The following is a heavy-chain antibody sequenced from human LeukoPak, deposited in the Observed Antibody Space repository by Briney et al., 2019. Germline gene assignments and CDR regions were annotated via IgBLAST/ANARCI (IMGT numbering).Heavy chain of an antibody. J-gene: IGHJ4*02. CDR3: TKVGTGTVDY. CDR2: IYYTGTT. Sequence: SETLSLTCTVSGDSISGYYWGWIRQPPGKGLEWIGYIYYTGTTNYNPSLKGRVTISVDTSKNQLSLKLRSVTAADTAVYYCTKVGTGTVDYWGQGTLVTVSS. D-gene: IGHD1-1*01. CDR1: GDSISGYY. V-gene: IGHV4-59*01.